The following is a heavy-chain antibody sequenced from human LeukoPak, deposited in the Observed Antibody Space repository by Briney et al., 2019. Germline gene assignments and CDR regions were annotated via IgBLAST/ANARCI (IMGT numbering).Heavy chain of an antibody. CDR3: AKTYCWSTSRYTGGFDP. Sequence: GGSLRLSCAASGFTFSSYAMSWVRQAPGKGLEWVSAISGSGGSTYYADSVKGRFTISRDNSKNTLYLQMNSLRAEDTAVNYCAKTYCWSTSRYTGGFDPWGQGTLVTVSS. J-gene: IGHJ5*02. CDR2: ISGSGGST. CDR1: GFTFSSYA. V-gene: IGHV3-23*01. D-gene: IGHD2-2*02.